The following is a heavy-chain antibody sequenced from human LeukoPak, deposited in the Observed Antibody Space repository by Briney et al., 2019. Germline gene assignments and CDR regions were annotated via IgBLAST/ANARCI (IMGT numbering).Heavy chain of an antibody. Sequence: GGSLRLSCAASGFXFSSYSINWVRQSPGKGPEWFSRMSSSSSSIFYTAAVKGRFTTSRDNAKNSLSLQMNSLRAEDTAVYYCARDLELGDYYDSSGYSHDAFDIWGQGTMVTVSS. J-gene: IGHJ3*02. D-gene: IGHD3-22*01. CDR2: MSSSSSSI. CDR1: GFXFSSYS. CDR3: ARDLELGDYYDSSGYSHDAFDI. V-gene: IGHV3-21*01.